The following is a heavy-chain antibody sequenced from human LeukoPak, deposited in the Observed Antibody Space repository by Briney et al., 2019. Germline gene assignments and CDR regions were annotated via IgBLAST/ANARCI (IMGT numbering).Heavy chain of an antibody. CDR1: GFIFSAYN. J-gene: IGHJ5*02. Sequence: GGSLRLSCAASGFIFSAYNMVWVRQAPGKGLEWVARISGSSFNYINYADSVKGRFTVSRDNARNSLYLQMNSLRVADTGVYYCARGDDYLPFDHWGQGNLVTVSS. D-gene: IGHD2/OR15-2a*01. CDR2: ISGSSFNYI. V-gene: IGHV3-21*01. CDR3: ARGDDYLPFDH.